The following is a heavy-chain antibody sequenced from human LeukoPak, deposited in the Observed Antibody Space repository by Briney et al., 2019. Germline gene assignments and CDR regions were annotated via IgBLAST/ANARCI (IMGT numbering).Heavy chain of an antibody. D-gene: IGHD3-3*01. Sequence: GGSLRLSCAASGFTFSSYGMHWVRQAPGKGLEWVAVISYDGSNKYYADSVKGRFTISRDNSKNTLYLQMNSLRAGDTAVYYCARTFWSGYWGFDYWGQGTLVTVSS. V-gene: IGHV3-30*03. J-gene: IGHJ4*02. CDR3: ARTFWSGYWGFDY. CDR1: GFTFSSYG. CDR2: ISYDGSNK.